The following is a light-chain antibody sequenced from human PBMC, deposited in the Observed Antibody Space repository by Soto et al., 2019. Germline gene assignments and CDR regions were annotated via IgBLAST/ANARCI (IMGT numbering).Light chain of an antibody. J-gene: IGKJ1*01. Sequence: DIQMTQSPSSLSASVGDRVTITCRASQRISNYLAWYQQKQGKVHKLLIYAASTLQSGVPSRFSGSGSGTDFTLTISSLQPEDVATYYCQKYNSAPRTFGQGTKVEIK. CDR3: QKYNSAPRT. CDR1: QRISNY. CDR2: AAS. V-gene: IGKV1-27*01.